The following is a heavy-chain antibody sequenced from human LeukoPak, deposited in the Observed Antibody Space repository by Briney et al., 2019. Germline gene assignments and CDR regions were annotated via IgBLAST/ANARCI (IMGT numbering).Heavy chain of an antibody. Sequence: GASGNVSSQAPGYNFTTYGISWVGPAPGQGLEWIGWIIAFNGNTNYAQKLQGRVTMTTDTSTSTAYMELRSLRSDDTAVYYCARVLTMVRGAFNWFDPWGQGTLVTVSS. CDR3: ARVLTMVRGAFNWFDP. D-gene: IGHD3-10*01. V-gene: IGHV1-18*01. J-gene: IGHJ5*02. CDR1: GYNFTTYG. CDR2: IIAFNGNT.